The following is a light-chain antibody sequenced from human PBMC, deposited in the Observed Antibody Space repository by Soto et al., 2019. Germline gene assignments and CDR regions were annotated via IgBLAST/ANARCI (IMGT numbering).Light chain of an antibody. CDR3: QQRSNPFT. CDR1: QSVSSY. J-gene: IGKJ3*01. CDR2: DAS. Sequence: EIVLTQSPATLSLSPGERATLSCRASQSVSSYLAWYQQKPGQAPRLRLYDASNRATGIPARFSGSGSGTDFTLTISSLEPEDFAVYYCQQRSNPFTFGPGTKVDIK. V-gene: IGKV3-11*01.